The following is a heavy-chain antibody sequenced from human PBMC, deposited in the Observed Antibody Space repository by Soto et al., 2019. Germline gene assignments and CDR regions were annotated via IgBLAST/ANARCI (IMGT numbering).Heavy chain of an antibody. Sequence: ASVKVSCKASGYSFSSYAMHWVRQAPGQRLEWMGWINAGDGNTKYSQKFQGRVAITRDTSASTAYMELSSLRSEDTAVYYCARAVAVAADFDYWGQGTLVTVSS. CDR2: INAGDGNT. D-gene: IGHD6-19*01. CDR3: ARAVAVAADFDY. J-gene: IGHJ4*02. CDR1: GYSFSSYA. V-gene: IGHV1-3*01.